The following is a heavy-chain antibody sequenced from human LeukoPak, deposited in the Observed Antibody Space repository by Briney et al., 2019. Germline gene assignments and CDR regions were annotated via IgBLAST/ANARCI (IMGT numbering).Heavy chain of an antibody. V-gene: IGHV4-39*07. CDR3: ARGDSSGDYFDY. CDR1: GGSISSSSYY. CDR2: IYYSGST. Sequence: SETLSLTCTVSGGSISSSSYYWGWIRQPPGKGLEWIGSIYYSGSTYYNPSLKSRVTISVDTSKNQFSLKLSSVTAADTAVYYCARGDSSGDYFDYWGQGTLVTVSS. J-gene: IGHJ4*02. D-gene: IGHD3-10*01.